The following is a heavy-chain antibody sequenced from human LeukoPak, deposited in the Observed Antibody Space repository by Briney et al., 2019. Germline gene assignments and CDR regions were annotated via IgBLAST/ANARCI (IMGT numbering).Heavy chain of an antibody. CDR2: IYNTGSM. J-gene: IGHJ3*02. CDR1: GGSITGYY. D-gene: IGHD5-24*01. Sequence: SETLSLTCIVSGGSITGYYWSWFRQPPGKGLEWIGYIYNTGSMKYNPSLQSLVTISGDTSKNQFSLNLRSVTAADTAVYYCARDGYNRDAFDIWGQGTMVTVSS. CDR3: ARDGYNRDAFDI. V-gene: IGHV4-59*01.